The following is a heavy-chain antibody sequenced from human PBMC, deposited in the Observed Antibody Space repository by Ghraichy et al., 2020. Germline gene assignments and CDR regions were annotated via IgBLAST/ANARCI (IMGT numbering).Heavy chain of an antibody. J-gene: IGHJ6*02. D-gene: IGHD2-8*01. V-gene: IGHV1-24*01. CDR3: ATAGVLESGGMDV. CDR1: GYTLTQVS. CDR2: FDPADGQS. Sequence: ASVKVSCTVSGYTLTQVSMHWVRQTAGKGLEWMGGFDPADGQSIYAQKFQGRITMTVDTSTDTVHMALSSLRSEDTALYYCATAGVLESGGMDVWGQGTTVIVSS.